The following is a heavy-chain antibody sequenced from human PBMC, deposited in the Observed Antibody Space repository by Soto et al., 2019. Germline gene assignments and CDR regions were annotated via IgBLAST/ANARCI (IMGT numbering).Heavy chain of an antibody. Sequence: PSETLSLTCTVSGGSISSYYWSWIRQSPGEGLEYIGYVYYTGSANYNPSLKSRVTISIDTSKNQFSLKLTSVTAADTAVYYCARRVGSTAGYFDYWGQGTLVTVS. V-gene: IGHV4-59*08. J-gene: IGHJ4*02. D-gene: IGHD6-13*01. CDR1: GGSISSYY. CDR2: VYYTGSA. CDR3: ARRVGSTAGYFDY.